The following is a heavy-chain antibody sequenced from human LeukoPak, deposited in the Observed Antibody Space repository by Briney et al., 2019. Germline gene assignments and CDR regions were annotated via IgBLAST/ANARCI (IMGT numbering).Heavy chain of an antibody. CDR2: IYSGGST. V-gene: IGHV3-53*01. J-gene: IGHJ4*02. CDR1: GFTVSRNY. Sequence: GGSLRLSCAASGFTVSRNYMNWVRQAPGKGLEWVSVIYSGGSTSYADSVKGRFTISRDNSKNTVYLQMNSLRAEDTAVYYCAKDLVVGALDYWGQGTLVTVSS. D-gene: IGHD1-26*01. CDR3: AKDLVVGALDY.